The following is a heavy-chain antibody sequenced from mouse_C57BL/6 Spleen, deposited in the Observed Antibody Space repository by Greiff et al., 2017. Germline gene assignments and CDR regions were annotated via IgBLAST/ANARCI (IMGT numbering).Heavy chain of an antibody. D-gene: IGHD4-1*01. CDR2: ISYDGSN. CDR1: GYSITSGYY. J-gene: IGHJ2*01. Sequence: EVQLQESGPGLVKPSQSLSLTCSVTGYSITSGYYWNWIRQFPGNKLEWMGYISYDGSNNYNPSLKNRISITRDTSKNQFFLKLNSVTTEDTATYYCARERLGVLDYWGQGTTLTVSS. CDR3: ARERLGVLDY. V-gene: IGHV3-6*01.